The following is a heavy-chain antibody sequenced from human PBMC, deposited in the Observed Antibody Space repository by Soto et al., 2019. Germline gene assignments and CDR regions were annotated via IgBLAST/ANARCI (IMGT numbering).Heavy chain of an antibody. CDR3: ARRPGFGHAFDI. CDR1: GGSMDNYY. V-gene: IGHV4-59*08. J-gene: IGHJ3*02. Sequence: SETLSLTCIVSGGSMDNYYWNWIRQPPGKGLEWIGYIYNSGSTSYNPSLESRVTISVDTSKNQFSLRLSSVTAADTAVYYCARRPGFGHAFDIWGPGTTVTVS. D-gene: IGHD3-10*01. CDR2: IYNSGST.